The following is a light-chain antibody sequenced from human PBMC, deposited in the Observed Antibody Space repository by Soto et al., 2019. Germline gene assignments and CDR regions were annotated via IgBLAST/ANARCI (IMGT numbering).Light chain of an antibody. CDR1: SSNIGNNY. Sequence: QAVLTQPPSASATPGQKVTISCSGSSSNIGNNYVSWYQQLPGTAPKLLISDNNKRPSGIPDRFSGSKSGTSATLGITGLQTGDEADYYCATWDSSLSAVVFGGGTKLTVL. CDR2: DNN. J-gene: IGLJ2*01. CDR3: ATWDSSLSAVV. V-gene: IGLV1-51*01.